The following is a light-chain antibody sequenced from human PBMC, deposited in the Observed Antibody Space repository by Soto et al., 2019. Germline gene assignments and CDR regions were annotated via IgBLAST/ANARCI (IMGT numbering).Light chain of an antibody. Sequence: EIVLTQSPGTLSLSPGERATLSCMASQSVSSNYLAWYQQKPGQAPRLLIYGASSRATGIPDRFSGSGSGTDFTLTISGLEPEDFAVYYCQQYGGSPLVTFGGGTKVDIK. CDR3: QQYGGSPLVT. V-gene: IGKV3-20*01. J-gene: IGKJ4*01. CDR2: GAS. CDR1: QSVSSNY.